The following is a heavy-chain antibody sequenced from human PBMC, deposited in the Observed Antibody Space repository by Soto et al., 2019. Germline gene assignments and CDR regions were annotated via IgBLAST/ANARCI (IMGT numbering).Heavy chain of an antibody. CDR1: GYTFTSYG. D-gene: IGHD6-19*01. CDR3: AREVVGAVAG. CDR2: MNPNSGNT. Sequence: ASVKVSCKASGYTFTSYGISWVRQATGQGLESMGWMNPNSGNTGYAQKFQGRVTMTRNTSISTAYMELSSLRSEDTAVYYCAREVVGAVAGWGQGTLVTVSS. J-gene: IGHJ4*02. V-gene: IGHV1-8*02.